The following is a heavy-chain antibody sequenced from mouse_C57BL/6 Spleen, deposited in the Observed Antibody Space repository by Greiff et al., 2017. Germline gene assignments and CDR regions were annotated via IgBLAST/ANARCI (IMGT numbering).Heavy chain of an antibody. CDR1: GFTFSSYA. CDR2: ISDGGSYT. Sequence: EVKLVESGGGLVKPGGSLKLSCAASGFTFSSYAMSWVRQTPEKRLEWVATISDGGSYTYYPDNVKGRYTISRDNAKNNLYLQMSHLKSVDTAMYYCSRDRSYYADCDYWGQGTTLTVSS. CDR3: SRDRSYYADCDY. V-gene: IGHV5-4*01. D-gene: IGHD1-1*01. J-gene: IGHJ2*01.